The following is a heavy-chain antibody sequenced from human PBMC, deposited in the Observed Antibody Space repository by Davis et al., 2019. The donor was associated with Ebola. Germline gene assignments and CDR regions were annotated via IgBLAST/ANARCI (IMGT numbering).Heavy chain of an antibody. Sequence: GESLKISCAASGFTFSSYAMNWVRQAPGKGLEWVSAISGSGGSTYYADSVKGRFTISRDNSKNTLYLQMNSLRAEDTAVYYCAKGYSSGWYLGYFDYWGQGTLVTVSS. V-gene: IGHV3-23*01. CDR2: ISGSGGST. D-gene: IGHD6-19*01. CDR3: AKGYSSGWYLGYFDY. CDR1: GFTFSSYA. J-gene: IGHJ4*02.